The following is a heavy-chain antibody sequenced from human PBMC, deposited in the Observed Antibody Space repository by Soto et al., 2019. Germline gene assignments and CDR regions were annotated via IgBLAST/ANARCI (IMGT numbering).Heavy chain of an antibody. Sequence: GGSLRLSCAASGFTFSSYGMHWVRQAPGKGLEWVAVISYDGSNKYYADSVKGRFTISRDNSKNTLYLQMNSLRAEDTAVYYCAKAYYYDSSGYYSASDIWGQGTMVTVSS. V-gene: IGHV3-30*18. CDR2: ISYDGSNK. CDR3: AKAYYYDSSGYYSASDI. CDR1: GFTFSSYG. D-gene: IGHD3-22*01. J-gene: IGHJ3*02.